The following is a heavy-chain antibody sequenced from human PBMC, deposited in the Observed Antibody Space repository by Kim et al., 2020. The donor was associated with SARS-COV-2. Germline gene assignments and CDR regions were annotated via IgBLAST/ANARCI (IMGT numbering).Heavy chain of an antibody. CDR1: GYTFTSYG. CDR2: ISAYNGNT. CDR3: ASSPRGYYYDSSGYDY. V-gene: IGHV1-18*04. D-gene: IGHD3-22*01. J-gene: IGHJ4*02. Sequence: ASVKVSCKASGYTFTSYGISWVRQAPGQGLEWMGWISAYNGNTNYAQKLQGRVTMTTDTSTSTAYMELRSLRSDDTAVYYCASSPRGYYYDSSGYDYWGQGTLVTVSS.